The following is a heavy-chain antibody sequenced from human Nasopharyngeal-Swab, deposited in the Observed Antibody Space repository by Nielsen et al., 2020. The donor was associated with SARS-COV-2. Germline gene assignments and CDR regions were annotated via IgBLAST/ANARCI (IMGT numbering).Heavy chain of an antibody. D-gene: IGHD4-17*01. CDR2: IYYSGST. V-gene: IGHV4-39*01. J-gene: IGHJ4*02. Sequence: SETLSLTCTVSGGSISSSSYYWGWIRQPPGKGLERIGSIYYSGSTYYNPSLKSRVTISVDTSKNQFSLKLSSVTAADTAVYYCARLTYTVTPDYWGQGTLVTVSS. CDR3: ARLTYTVTPDY. CDR1: GGSISSSSYY.